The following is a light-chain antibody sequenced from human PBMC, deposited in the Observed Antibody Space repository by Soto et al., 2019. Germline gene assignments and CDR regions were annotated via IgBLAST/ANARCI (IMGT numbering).Light chain of an antibody. CDR2: TVS. Sequence: IRLSQSPAFLSASIGDRVAITCRASQGIGNNLAWYQGKPGKAPKLLIYTVSTLQSGVPSRFSGSGSGTEFSLTISSLQAEDFATYYCQQLNNYPITFAQGTRLEI. J-gene: IGKJ5*01. CDR1: QGIGNN. V-gene: IGKV1-9*01. CDR3: QQLNNYPIT.